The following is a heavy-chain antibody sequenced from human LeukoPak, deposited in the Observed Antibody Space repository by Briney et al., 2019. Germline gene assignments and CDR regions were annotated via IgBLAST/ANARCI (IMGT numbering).Heavy chain of an antibody. CDR2: IYYSGST. CDR3: ASTSNYDFWSGYYPFDY. J-gene: IGHJ4*02. CDR1: GGSINSYY. Sequence: PSETLSLTCTVSGGSINSYYWSWIRQPPGKGLEWIGYIYYSGSTNYNPSLKSRVTISVDTSKNQFSLKLSSVTAADTAVYYCASTSNYDFWSGYYPFDYWGQGTLVTVSS. V-gene: IGHV4-59*01. D-gene: IGHD3-3*01.